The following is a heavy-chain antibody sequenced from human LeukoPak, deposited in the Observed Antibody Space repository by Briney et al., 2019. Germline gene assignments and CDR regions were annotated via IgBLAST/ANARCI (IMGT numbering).Heavy chain of an antibody. CDR2: IYPDDSRT. D-gene: IGHD2/OR15-2a*01. Sequence: SGESLKISCKASGYNFPKSWIGWVRQMPGKGLEWMAIIYPDDSRTKYSPSFQGQVTISVDRSINTAYLQWSSLRASDTAMYYCARPDYFASHDWGQGTLVTVSS. CDR3: ARPDYFASHD. J-gene: IGHJ4*02. V-gene: IGHV5-51*01. CDR1: GYNFPKSW.